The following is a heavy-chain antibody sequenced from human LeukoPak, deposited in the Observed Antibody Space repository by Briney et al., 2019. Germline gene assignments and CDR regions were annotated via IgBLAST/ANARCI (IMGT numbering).Heavy chain of an antibody. D-gene: IGHD3-16*02. V-gene: IGHV3-30*04. CDR2: VSYDGSNK. Sequence: PGGSLRLSCAASGFTFSNYAMHWVRQAPDKGLEWVAVVSYDGSNKYYADSVKGRFTVSRDNSKNTLYLQMNGLRAEDTAVSYCAIGDSLGELSSSFEYWGQGTLVTVSS. CDR3: AIGDSLGELSSSFEY. CDR1: GFTFSNYA. J-gene: IGHJ4*02.